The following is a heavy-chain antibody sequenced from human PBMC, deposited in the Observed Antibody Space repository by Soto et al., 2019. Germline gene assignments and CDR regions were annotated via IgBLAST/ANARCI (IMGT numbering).Heavy chain of an antibody. Sequence: GGSLRLSCAASGFTFNDYYMNWIRQAPGKGLEGASYISSTRGYTNYADSVKGRFTISRDNAKNSLYLQMNSLRAEDTAVYFCARARHGYNLLDYFDYWGQGTLVTVS. CDR3: ARARHGYNLLDYFDY. J-gene: IGHJ4*02. V-gene: IGHV3-11*06. CDR1: GFTFNDYY. CDR2: ISSTRGYT. D-gene: IGHD5-12*01.